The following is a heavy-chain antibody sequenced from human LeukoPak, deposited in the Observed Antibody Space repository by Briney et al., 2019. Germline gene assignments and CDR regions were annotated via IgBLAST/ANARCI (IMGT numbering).Heavy chain of an antibody. J-gene: IGHJ6*02. CDR2: ISSSGSTI. V-gene: IGHV3-11*01. CDR1: GFTFSDYY. Sequence: NPGGSLRLSCAASGFTFSDYYMSWIRQAPGKGLEWVSYISSSGSTIYYADSVKGRFTISRDNAKNSLYLQMNSLRAEDTAVYYCARVRTDYDFWSGYFQDYYGMDVWGQGTTVTVSS. CDR3: ARVRTDYDFWSGYFQDYYGMDV. D-gene: IGHD3-3*01.